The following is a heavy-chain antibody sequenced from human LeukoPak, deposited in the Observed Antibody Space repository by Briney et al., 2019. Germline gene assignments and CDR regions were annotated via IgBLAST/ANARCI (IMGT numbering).Heavy chain of an antibody. Sequence: GGSLRLSCAASGFTFSTYAMNWVRQAPGKGLEWLSGISGNGGSTSHADSLKGRFNISRDNSKNTLYLELSGLRVKDTAVYFCARAMKGTPLPISYYDYAMDVWGQGTTVTVSS. CDR2: ISGNGGST. CDR3: ARAMKGTPLPISYYDYAMDV. D-gene: IGHD1/OR15-1a*01. CDR1: GFTFSTYA. V-gene: IGHV3-23*01. J-gene: IGHJ6*02.